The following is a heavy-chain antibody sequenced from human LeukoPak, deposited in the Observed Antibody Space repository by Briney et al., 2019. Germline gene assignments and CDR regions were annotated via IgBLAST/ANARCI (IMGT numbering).Heavy chain of an antibody. V-gene: IGHV3-9*01. Sequence: GGSLRLSCAASGFTFDDYAMHWVRQAPGKGLEWVSGISWNSGSIGYADSVKGRFTISRDNAKNSLYLQMNSLRAEDTAVYYCARGRITIFGVVTSYYFDYWGQGTLVAVSS. D-gene: IGHD3-3*01. J-gene: IGHJ4*02. CDR3: ARGRITIFGVVTSYYFDY. CDR2: ISWNSGSI. CDR1: GFTFDDYA.